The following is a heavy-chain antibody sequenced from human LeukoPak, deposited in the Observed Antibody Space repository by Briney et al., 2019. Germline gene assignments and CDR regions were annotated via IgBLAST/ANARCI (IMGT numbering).Heavy chain of an antibody. CDR2: IYPGDSDT. Sequence: GESLKISCKGSGYSYPTYWIGWVRQMPGRGLEWMGIIYPGDSDTRYSPSFQGQVTISVVKSISTAYLQWRSLKASDTAMYYCARAGGPYSNSDYWGQGTLVTVSS. V-gene: IGHV5-51*01. J-gene: IGHJ4*01. D-gene: IGHD6-13*01. CDR3: ARAGGPYSNSDY. CDR1: GYSYPTYW.